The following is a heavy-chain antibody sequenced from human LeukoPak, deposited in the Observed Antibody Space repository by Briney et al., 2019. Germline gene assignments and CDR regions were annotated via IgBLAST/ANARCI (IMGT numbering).Heavy chain of an antibody. CDR3: ARDRPPRGTLYYFDY. Sequence: GGSLRLSCAASGFTFSSYSMNWVRQAPGKGLEWVSSICSTSRCIFYADSVKGRFTISRDNAKSSLYLQMNSLRAEDTAVYYCARDRPPRGTLYYFDYWGQGTLVTVSS. D-gene: IGHD1-1*01. J-gene: IGHJ4*02. CDR2: ICSTSRCI. V-gene: IGHV3-21*01. CDR1: GFTFSSYS.